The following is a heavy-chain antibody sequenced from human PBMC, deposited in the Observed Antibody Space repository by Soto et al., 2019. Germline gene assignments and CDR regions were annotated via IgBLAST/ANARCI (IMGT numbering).Heavy chain of an antibody. CDR2: IYYSGST. D-gene: IGHD3-22*01. J-gene: IGHJ4*02. CDR3: ARVNTNYYDSSGTKNFDY. CDR1: GGSISSYY. Sequence: QVQLQESGPGLVKPSETLSLTCTVSGGSISSYYWSWIRQPPGKGLEWIGYIYYSGSTNYNPSLKSRDSISVDTSKKQFYLKLSSVTAADNAVYYCARVNTNYYDSSGTKNFDYWGQGTLVTVSS. V-gene: IGHV4-59*01.